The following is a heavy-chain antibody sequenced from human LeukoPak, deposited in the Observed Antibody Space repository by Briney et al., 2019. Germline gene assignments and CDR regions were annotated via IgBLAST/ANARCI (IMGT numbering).Heavy chain of an antibody. Sequence: SETLSLTCTVSGGSISSYYWSWIRQPRGKGLEWIGYIYYSGSTNYNPSLKSRVTISVDTSKNQFSLKLSSVTAADTAVYYCARDPVDVWGSYRYPPNGAFHIWGQGTMVTVSS. CDR2: IYYSGST. D-gene: IGHD3-16*02. CDR3: ARDPVDVWGSYRYPPNGAFHI. V-gene: IGHV4-59*12. J-gene: IGHJ3*02. CDR1: GGSISSYY.